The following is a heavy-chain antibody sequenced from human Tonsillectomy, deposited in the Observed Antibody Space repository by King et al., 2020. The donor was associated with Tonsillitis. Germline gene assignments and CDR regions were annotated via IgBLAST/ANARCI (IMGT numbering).Heavy chain of an antibody. D-gene: IGHD7-27*01. CDR1: GFTFSNYD. CDR2: IGTAGDT. Sequence: VQLVESGGGLVQPGGSLRLSCAASGFTFSNYDMHWVRQATGKGLEWVSAIGTAGDTYYPGSVKGRFTISRDNAKNSLYLQMNNLRAGDTAVYYCARAVPNWGRGYFYGLDVWGQGTTVTVSS. V-gene: IGHV3-13*01. CDR3: ARAVPNWGRGYFYGLDV. J-gene: IGHJ6*02.